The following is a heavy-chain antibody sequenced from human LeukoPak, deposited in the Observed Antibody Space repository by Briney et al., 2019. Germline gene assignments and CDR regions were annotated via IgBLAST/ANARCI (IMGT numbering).Heavy chain of an antibody. CDR1: GGSISSGGYY. J-gene: IGHJ4*02. V-gene: IGHV4-31*03. D-gene: IGHD3-10*01. CDR3: ARGTLNYYGSPYSFDY. CDR2: SYYSGNT. Sequence: PSETLSLTCTVSGGSISSGGYYWSWIRQHPGRGLEWIGFSYYSGNTYYNAALKSRVTISVDTSKNQFSLTLSSVTAADTAVYYCARGTLNYYGSPYSFDYWGQGTLVTVSS.